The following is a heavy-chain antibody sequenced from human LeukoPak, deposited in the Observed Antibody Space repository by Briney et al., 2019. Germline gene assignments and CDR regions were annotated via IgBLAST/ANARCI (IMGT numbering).Heavy chain of an antibody. D-gene: IGHD3-3*01. CDR3: ARGITIFGVAGPTDAFDI. CDR1: GFTFSSYG. V-gene: IGHV3-7*04. J-gene: IGHJ3*02. CDR2: IKQDGSEK. Sequence: PGGTLRLSCAASGFTFSSYGMSWVRQAPGKGLEWVANIKQDGSEKYYVDSVKGRFTISRDNAKNSLYLQMNSLRAEDTAVYYCARGITIFGVAGPTDAFDIWGQGTMVTVSS.